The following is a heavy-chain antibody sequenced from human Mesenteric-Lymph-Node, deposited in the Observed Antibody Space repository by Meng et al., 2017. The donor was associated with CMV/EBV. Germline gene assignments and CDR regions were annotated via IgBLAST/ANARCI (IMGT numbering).Heavy chain of an antibody. J-gene: IGHJ4*02. Sequence: LSLTCAASGFTFSSYAMHWVRQAPGKGLEWVAVISYDGSNKYYADSVKGRFTISRDNSKNTLYLQMNSLRAEDTAVYYCAREKRGESDYWGQGTLVTVSS. CDR2: ISYDGSNK. CDR1: GFTFSSYA. CDR3: AREKRGESDY. D-gene: IGHD3-10*01. V-gene: IGHV3-30-3*01.